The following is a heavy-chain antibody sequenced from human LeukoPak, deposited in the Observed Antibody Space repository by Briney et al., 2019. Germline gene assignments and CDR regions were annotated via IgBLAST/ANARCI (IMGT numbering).Heavy chain of an antibody. D-gene: IGHD6-19*01. Sequence: PGRSLRLSCAASGFTFSSYGMHWVRQAPGKGLEWVAVIWYDGSNKYYADSVKGRFTISRDNAKNSLYLQMNSLRAEDTAVYYCARGQWLVDYWGQGTLVTVSS. V-gene: IGHV3-33*01. J-gene: IGHJ4*02. CDR1: GFTFSSYG. CDR2: IWYDGSNK. CDR3: ARGQWLVDY.